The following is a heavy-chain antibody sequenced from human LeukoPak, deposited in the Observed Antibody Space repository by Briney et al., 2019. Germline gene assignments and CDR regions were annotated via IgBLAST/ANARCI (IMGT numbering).Heavy chain of an antibody. CDR2: TYYRSKWYN. CDR3: ARLISGSADMDV. Sequence: SQTLSLTCAISGDSFSSNNAAWNWIRQSPSRDLEWLGSTYYRSKWYNDYAVSVKIRITINPDTSKNQFSLQLNSVTPEDTAVYYCARLISGSADMDVWGQGTTVTVSS. D-gene: IGHD1-26*01. J-gene: IGHJ6*02. V-gene: IGHV6-1*01. CDR1: GDSFSSNNAA.